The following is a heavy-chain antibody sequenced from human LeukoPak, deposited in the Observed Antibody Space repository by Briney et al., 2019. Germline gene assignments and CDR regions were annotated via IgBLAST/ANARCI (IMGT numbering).Heavy chain of an antibody. CDR2: ISGSGGST. Sequence: GGSLRLSCAASGFTFSSYAMSWVRRAPGKGLEWVSAISGSGGSTYYADSVKGRFTISRDNSKNTLYLQMNSLRAEDTAVYYCAKSLGWLVIHDAFDIWGQGTMVTVSS. CDR1: GFTFSSYA. D-gene: IGHD6-19*01. CDR3: AKSLGWLVIHDAFDI. J-gene: IGHJ3*02. V-gene: IGHV3-23*01.